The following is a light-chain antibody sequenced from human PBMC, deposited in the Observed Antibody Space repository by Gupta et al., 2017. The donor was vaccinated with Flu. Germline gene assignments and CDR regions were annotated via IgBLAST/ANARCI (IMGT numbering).Light chain of an antibody. CDR1: QSVSSSY. J-gene: IGKJ3*01. Sequence: EIVLTQSPGTLSLSPGDRATLSCRASQSVSSSYLAWYQQKPGQAPRLLIYGASSRATGIPDRFSGSGSGTDFTLTISRLEPEDFAVYYCQQYGSSRGITFGPGTKVDIK. V-gene: IGKV3-20*01. CDR2: GAS. CDR3: QQYGSSRGIT.